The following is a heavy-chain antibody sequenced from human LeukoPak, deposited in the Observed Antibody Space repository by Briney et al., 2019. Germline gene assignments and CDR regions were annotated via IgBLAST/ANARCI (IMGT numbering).Heavy chain of an antibody. D-gene: IGHD4-17*01. CDR1: GFAFSIYG. V-gene: IGHV3-53*01. J-gene: IGHJ3*02. CDR2: IYSGGST. Sequence: GGSLRLSCAASGFAFSIYGMGWVRQSPGKGLEWVSVIYSGGSTYYADSVKGRFTISRDNSKNTLYLQMNSLRAEDTAVYYCAREENGGEYDDGFDIWGQGTMVTVSS. CDR3: AREENGGEYDDGFDI.